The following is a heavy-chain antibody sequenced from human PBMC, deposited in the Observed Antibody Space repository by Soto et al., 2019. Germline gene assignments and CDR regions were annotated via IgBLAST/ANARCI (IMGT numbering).Heavy chain of an antibody. V-gene: IGHV4-59*01. CDR1: GGSISSYY. CDR3: ARVGRGVVATIFDY. CDR2: IYYSGST. D-gene: IGHD5-12*01. J-gene: IGHJ4*02. Sequence: SETLSLTCTVSGGSISSYYWSWIRQPPGKGLEWIGYIYYSGSTNYNPSLKSRVTISVDTSKNQFSLKLSSVTAADTAVYYCARVGRGVVATIFDYWGQGTLVTV.